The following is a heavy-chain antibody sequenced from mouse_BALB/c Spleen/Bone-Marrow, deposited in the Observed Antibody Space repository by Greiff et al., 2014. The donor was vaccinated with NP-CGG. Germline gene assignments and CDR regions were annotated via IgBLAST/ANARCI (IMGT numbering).Heavy chain of an antibody. CDR2: VDPANGNT. V-gene: IGHV14-3*02. CDR3: ARYRLGTYFDY. D-gene: IGHD1-2*01. Sequence: VQLQQPGAELVKPGASVKLSCTASGFNIKDTYMRWVKQRPEQGLEWIGRVDPANGNTKYDPKFQGKATITADTSSSTAYLQLGSLTSEDTAVYYCARYRLGTYFDYWGQGTTLTVSS. J-gene: IGHJ2*01. CDR1: GFNIKDTY.